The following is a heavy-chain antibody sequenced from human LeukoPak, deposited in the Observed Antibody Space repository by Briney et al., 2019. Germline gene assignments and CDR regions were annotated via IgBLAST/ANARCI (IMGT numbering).Heavy chain of an antibody. V-gene: IGHV3-23*01. Sequence: GGTLRLSCAASGFTFSSYGMSWVRQAPGKGLEWVSVISGSGDSTYYADSVKGRFTISRDNSMNTLYLQMNSLRAEDTAVYYCAKGDELTVRGVTTSVVYWGQGTLVTVSS. CDR2: ISGSGDST. D-gene: IGHD3-16*01. CDR1: GFTFSSYG. J-gene: IGHJ4*02. CDR3: AKGDELTVRGVTTSVVY.